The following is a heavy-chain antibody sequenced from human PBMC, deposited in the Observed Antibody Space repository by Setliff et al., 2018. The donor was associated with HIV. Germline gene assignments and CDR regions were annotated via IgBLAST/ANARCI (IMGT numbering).Heavy chain of an antibody. Sequence: PSETLSLTCAVYGGSFSAYYWSWIRQTPGKGLEWIGEINHSGGTNYNPSPKSRVTMSVDTSKNQFSLKLSSVTAADTAVFYCARGGYSYGFGRHRAYFQYWGQGTQVTVSS. CDR2: INHSGGT. J-gene: IGHJ1*01. D-gene: IGHD5-18*01. V-gene: IGHV4-34*01. CDR3: ARGGYSYGFGRHRAYFQY. CDR1: GGSFSAYY.